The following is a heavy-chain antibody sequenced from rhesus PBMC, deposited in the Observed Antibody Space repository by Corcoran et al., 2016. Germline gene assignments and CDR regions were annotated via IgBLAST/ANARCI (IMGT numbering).Heavy chain of an antibody. V-gene: IGHV4-122*02. D-gene: IGHD6-31*01. CDR3: ASIAAAAH. J-gene: IGHJ4*01. Sequence: QLQLQESGPGLVKPSETLSLTCAVSGYSISSGYGWSWIRQPPGKGLEWIGYISYSGSTSYTPSLKSRVTISRDTYKNQFSMTLSSVTAADTAVYYCASIAAAAHWGQGVLVTVSS. CDR1: GYSISSGYG. CDR2: ISYSGST.